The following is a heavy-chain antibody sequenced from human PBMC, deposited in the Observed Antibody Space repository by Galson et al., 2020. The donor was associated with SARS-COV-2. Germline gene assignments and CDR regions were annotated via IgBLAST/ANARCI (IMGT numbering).Heavy chain of an antibody. CDR2: IYYSGST. CDR1: GGSISSSSYY. Sequence: SETLSLTCTVSGGSISSSSYYWGWIRQPPGKGLEWIGSIYYSGSTYYNPSLKSRVTISVDTSKNQFSLKLSSVTAADTAVYYCARHALPYDYVWGSYVGVVFQHWGQGTLVTVSS. V-gene: IGHV4-39*01. J-gene: IGHJ1*01. D-gene: IGHD3-16*01. CDR3: ARHALPYDYVWGSYVGVVFQH.